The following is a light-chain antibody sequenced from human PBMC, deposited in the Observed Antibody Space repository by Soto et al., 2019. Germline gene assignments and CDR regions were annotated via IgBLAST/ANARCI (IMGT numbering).Light chain of an antibody. J-gene: IGLJ2*01. CDR3: SSYTAFSTDIL. Sequence: QSALTQPPSVSGSPGQSITISCTGTSSDVGNYNFVSWYQHHAGTAPKLIIYQVTNRPSGVSDRFSGSKSGDTASLTISGLQDEDEAAYYCSSYTAFSTDILFGGGTKLTVL. CDR1: SSDVGNYNF. V-gene: IGLV2-14*01. CDR2: QVT.